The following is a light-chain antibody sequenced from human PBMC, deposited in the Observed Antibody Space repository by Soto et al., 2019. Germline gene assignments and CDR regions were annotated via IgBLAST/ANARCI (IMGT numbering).Light chain of an antibody. V-gene: IGKV4-1*01. Sequence: DIVMTQSPDSLAVSLGERATINCKSSQSVLYSSNNKNYLAWYQQKPGQPPKLLIYWASTRESGVPDRCSGSGSGTDFTLTISSLQAEDVAVYYCQQDYSTPQTVCQGTKVEIK. CDR2: WAS. CDR1: QSVLYSSNNKNY. CDR3: QQDYSTPQT. J-gene: IGKJ1*01.